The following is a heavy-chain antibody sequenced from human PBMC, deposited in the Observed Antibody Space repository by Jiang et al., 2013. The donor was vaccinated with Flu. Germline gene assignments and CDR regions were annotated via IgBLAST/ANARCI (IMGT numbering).Heavy chain of an antibody. V-gene: IGHV3-72*01. J-gene: IGHJ4*02. CDR3: AREPSFGSYPYYFDY. CDR2: IRNKVNGYTT. CDR1: GFTFSDHY. D-gene: IGHD1-26*01. Sequence: VQLVESGGGLVQPGGSLRLSCAASGFTFSDHYMDWVRQAPGKGLEWVGRIRNKVNGYTTEYAASVKGRFIISRDDSKKSLYLQMNSLKAEDTAVYYCAREPSFGSYPYYFDYWGQGTPLTVSS.